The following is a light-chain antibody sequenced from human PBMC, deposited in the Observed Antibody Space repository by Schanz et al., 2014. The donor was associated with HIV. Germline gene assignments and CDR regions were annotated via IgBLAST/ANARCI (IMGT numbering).Light chain of an antibody. CDR1: QRLSSSY. CDR2: ATS. Sequence: EIVLTQSPGSLSLSPGGRATLSCGASQRLSSSYLAWYQQKRDQPPRLVIYATSTRAAGIPDRFSGTGSGTEFNLTISSLEPEDFAVYFCQYFGNSGGTFGGGTKVEIK. J-gene: IGKJ4*01. V-gene: IGKV3-20*01. CDR3: QYFGNSGGT.